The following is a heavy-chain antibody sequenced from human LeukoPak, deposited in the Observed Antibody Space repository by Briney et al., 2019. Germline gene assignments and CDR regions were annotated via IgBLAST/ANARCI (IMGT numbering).Heavy chain of an antibody. CDR1: GFTFRDYY. CDR3: ARDNGGDAFDI. Sequence: PGGSLRLSCAASGFTFRDYYMTWVRQAPGKGLEWVSYISSGGSTIYYADSVKGRFTISRDNAKNSLYLQMNSLRAEDTAVYYCARDNGGDAFDIWGQGTMVTVSS. CDR2: ISSGGSTI. D-gene: IGHD4-23*01. V-gene: IGHV3-11*04. J-gene: IGHJ3*02.